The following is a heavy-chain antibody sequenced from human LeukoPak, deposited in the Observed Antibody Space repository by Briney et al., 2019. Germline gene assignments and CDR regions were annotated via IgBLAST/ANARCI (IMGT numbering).Heavy chain of an antibody. J-gene: IGHJ4*02. CDR2: IYYSGST. CDR1: GGSISSYY. D-gene: IGHD3-3*01. V-gene: IGHV4-59*01. CDR3: ARAGDFWSGYEYYFDY. Sequence: SETLSLTCTVSGGSISSYYWSWIRQPPGKGLEWIGYIYYSGSTNYNPSLKSRVTISVDTSKNQFSLKLSSVTAADTAVYYCARAGDFWSGYEYYFDYWGQGTLVTVSP.